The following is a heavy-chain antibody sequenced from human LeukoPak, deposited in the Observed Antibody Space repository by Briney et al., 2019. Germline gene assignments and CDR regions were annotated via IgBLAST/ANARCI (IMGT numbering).Heavy chain of an antibody. CDR2: ISSSSSYI. J-gene: IGHJ4*02. Sequence: PGGSLRLSCAASGFTFSSYSMNWVRQAPGKGLEWVSSISSSSSYIYYADSVKGLFTISRDNAKNSLYLQMNSLRAEDTAVYYCARDPLLSKYCSSTSCSPHWGQGTLVTVSS. CDR1: GFTFSSYS. D-gene: IGHD2-2*01. V-gene: IGHV3-21*01. CDR3: ARDPLLSKYCSSTSCSPH.